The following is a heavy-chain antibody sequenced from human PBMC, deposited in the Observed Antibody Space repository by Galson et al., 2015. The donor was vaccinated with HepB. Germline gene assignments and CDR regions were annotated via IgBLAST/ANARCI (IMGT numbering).Heavy chain of an antibody. CDR1: GYSFTNYW. CDR2: IYPGDSET. D-gene: IGHD2-21*01. J-gene: IGHJ4*02. Sequence: QSGAEVKKPGESLKISCKASGYSFTNYWIGWVRQMPGKGLEWMGIIYPGDSETRYSPSLQGQVTLSVDKSISTAYLQWSGLEASDTAIYYCVRHYADCDLTYCFSLFFDSWGQGTLVTVSS. CDR3: VRHYADCDLTYCFSLFFDS. V-gene: IGHV5-51*01.